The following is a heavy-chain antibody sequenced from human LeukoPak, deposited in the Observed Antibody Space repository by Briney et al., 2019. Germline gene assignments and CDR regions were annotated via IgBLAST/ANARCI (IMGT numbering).Heavy chain of an antibody. J-gene: IGHJ3*02. CDR3: VSLVVTADLAFDI. CDR1: GFTFRNHW. CDR2: VDGDGSGA. D-gene: IGHD2-21*02. V-gene: IGHV3-74*01. Sequence: GGSLRLSCAASGFTFRNHWMHWVRQAPGKGLVWVSRVDGDGSGASYADFVRGRFTISRDNAKDTLYLQMNSLRAEDTAVYYCVSLVVTADLAFDIWGQGTMVSVSS.